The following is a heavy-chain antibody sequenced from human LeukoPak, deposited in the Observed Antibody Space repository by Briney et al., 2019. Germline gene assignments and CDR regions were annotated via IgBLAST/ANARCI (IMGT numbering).Heavy chain of an antibody. CDR1: GFTFSSYA. CDR3: AKESTVTHYYFDS. D-gene: IGHD4-17*01. Sequence: GKSLRLSCAASGFTFSSYAMNWVRQAPGKGLEWVSAISGSGGSTYYADSVKGRFTISRDNSKNILYLQMNSLRAEDTAVYYCAKESTVTHYYFDSWGQGTLVTVSS. V-gene: IGHV3-23*01. J-gene: IGHJ4*02. CDR2: ISGSGGST.